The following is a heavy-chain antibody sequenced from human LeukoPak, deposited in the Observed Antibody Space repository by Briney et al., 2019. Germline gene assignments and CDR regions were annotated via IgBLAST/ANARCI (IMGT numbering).Heavy chain of an antibody. CDR1: GFTFSSCA. J-gene: IGHJ6*02. V-gene: IGHV3-30-3*01. Sequence: PGGSLRLSCAASGFTFSSCAMHWVRQAPGKGLEWVAVISYDGSNKYYADSVKGRFTISRDNSKNTLYLQMNSLRAEDTAVYYCARDLRQGYGMDVWGQGTTVTVSS. CDR3: ARDLRQGYGMDV. CDR2: ISYDGSNK.